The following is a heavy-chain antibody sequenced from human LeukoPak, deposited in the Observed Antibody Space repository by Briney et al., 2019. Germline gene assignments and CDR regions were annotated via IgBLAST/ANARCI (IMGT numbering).Heavy chain of an antibody. CDR1: GFTFSSYW. Sequence: GGSLRLSCAASGFTFSSYWMSWVRQAPGKGLEWVANIKQDGSEKYYVDSVKGRFTISRDNAKNTLYLQMNSLRAEGTAVYYCARDDCSSISCYHNWFDPWGQGTLVTVSS. D-gene: IGHD2-2*01. V-gene: IGHV3-7*01. CDR2: IKQDGSEK. CDR3: ARDDCSSISCYHNWFDP. J-gene: IGHJ5*02.